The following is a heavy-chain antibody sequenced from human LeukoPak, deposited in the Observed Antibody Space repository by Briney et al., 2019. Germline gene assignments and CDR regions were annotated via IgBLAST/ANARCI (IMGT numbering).Heavy chain of an antibody. CDR2: IYHSGST. CDR3: ARRAKYSSSGYAFDI. Sequence: SETLSLTCAVSGYSISSGYYWGWIRQPPGKGLEWIGSIYHSGSTYYNPSLKSRVTISVDTSKNQFSLKLSSVTAADTAVYYCARRAKYSSSGYAFDIWGQGTMVTVSS. V-gene: IGHV4-38-2*01. J-gene: IGHJ3*02. CDR1: GYSISSGYY. D-gene: IGHD6-6*01.